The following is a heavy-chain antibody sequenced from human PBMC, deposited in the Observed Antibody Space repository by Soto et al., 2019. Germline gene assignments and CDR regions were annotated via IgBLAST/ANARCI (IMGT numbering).Heavy chain of an antibody. Sequence: EVQLVESGGGLVQPGGSLRLSCVASGFTFSAFDMHWVRQVTGKGLEWVSGIGTAFDTYYAGSVKGRFTISRENAKTSFYLQMNSLGAGDTAVYYWARGRSNDFGSSPPLRFGPWGQGTLVTVSS. CDR1: GFTFSAFD. V-gene: IGHV3-13*01. J-gene: IGHJ5*02. CDR3: ARGRSNDFGSSPPLRFGP. CDR2: IGTAFDT. D-gene: IGHD3-10*01.